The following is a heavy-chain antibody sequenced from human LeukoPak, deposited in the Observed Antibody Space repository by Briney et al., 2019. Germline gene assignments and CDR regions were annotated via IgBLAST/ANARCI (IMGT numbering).Heavy chain of an antibody. CDR1: GFTFSIYA. J-gene: IGHJ6*02. CDR3: AREVVANYYYYGMDV. CDR2: ISSNGGST. Sequence: GGSLRLSCAASGFTFSIYAMHWVRQAPGKGLEYVSAISSNGGSTYYANSVKGRFTISRDNSKNTLYLQMGSLRAEDMAVYYCAREVVANYYYYGMDVWGQGTTVTVSS. V-gene: IGHV3-64*01. D-gene: IGHD5-12*01.